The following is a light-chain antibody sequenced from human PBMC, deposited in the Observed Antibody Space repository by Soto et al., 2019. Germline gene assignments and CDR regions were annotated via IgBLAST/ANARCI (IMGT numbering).Light chain of an antibody. J-gene: IGLJ3*02. V-gene: IGLV1-47*02. CDR3: TAWDDSLSALV. Sequence: QSVLTQPPSASGTPGQRVTISCSGSTSSIGSNYVYWYQQLPGTAPKLLIYSNNQRPSGVPDRFSGSKSGTSASLAISGLRSEDEADYYCTAWDDSLSALVFGGGTKLTVL. CDR2: SNN. CDR1: TSSIGSNY.